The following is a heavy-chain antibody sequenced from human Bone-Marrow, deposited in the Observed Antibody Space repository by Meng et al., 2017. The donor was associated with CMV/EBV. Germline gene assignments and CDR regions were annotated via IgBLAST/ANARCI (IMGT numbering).Heavy chain of an antibody. Sequence: ASVKVSCKASGGTFSSYAISWVRQAPGQGLQWMGGFDPADGETIYAQKFQGRVTITRNTSISTAYMELSSLRSEDTAVYYCARGPSIVVVPATWSYGMDVWGQGTTVTVSS. V-gene: IGHV1-8*03. J-gene: IGHJ6*02. CDR3: ARGPSIVVVPATWSYGMDV. D-gene: IGHD2-2*01. CDR1: GGTFSSYA. CDR2: FDPADGET.